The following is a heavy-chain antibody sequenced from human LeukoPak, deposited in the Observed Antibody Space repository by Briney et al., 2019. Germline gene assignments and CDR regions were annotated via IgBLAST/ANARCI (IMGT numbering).Heavy chain of an antibody. V-gene: IGHV6-1*01. J-gene: IGHJ6*02. D-gene: IGHD6-13*01. CDR1: GDSFSSNSVV. CDR3: ARRGPAGSWSSGMYV. CDR2: TYNRSKWYN. Sequence: QTLSLSCAISGDSFSSNSVVRKWIRQSPSRGLEWLGRTYNRSKWYNDYAVSVESRVRIKPDTSRNEFSMQLYSVTPEDTAAYYCARRGPAGSWSSGMYVWGQGTTVTVSS.